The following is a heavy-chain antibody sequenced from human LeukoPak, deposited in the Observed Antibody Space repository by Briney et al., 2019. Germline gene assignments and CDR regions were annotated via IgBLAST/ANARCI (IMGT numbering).Heavy chain of an antibody. J-gene: IGHJ4*02. D-gene: IGHD3-3*01. CDR1: GLTFSNYW. Sequence: GGSLRLSCAASGLTFSNYWMDWVRQAPGKGLEWVANIKQDGSEKNYVDSVKGRFIISRDIAKNTLYLQMNSLRAEDTGVYYCAKDHYWSIDYWGRGTLVTVSS. V-gene: IGHV3-7*01. CDR3: AKDHYWSIDY. CDR2: IKQDGSEK.